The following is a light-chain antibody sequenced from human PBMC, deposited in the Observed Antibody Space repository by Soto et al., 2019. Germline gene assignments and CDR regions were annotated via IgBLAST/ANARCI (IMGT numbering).Light chain of an antibody. CDR1: GSDIGGYNY. CDR3: SSYTSSNTLVV. Sequence: QSALTQPASASGSPGQSLTISCTGTGSDIGGYNYVSWYQQHPGEAPKLMIYEVTNRPSGVSNRFSGSKSGNTASLTISGLQPEDEADYFCSSYTSSNTLVVFGGGTKVTVL. V-gene: IGLV2-14*01. J-gene: IGLJ2*01. CDR2: EVT.